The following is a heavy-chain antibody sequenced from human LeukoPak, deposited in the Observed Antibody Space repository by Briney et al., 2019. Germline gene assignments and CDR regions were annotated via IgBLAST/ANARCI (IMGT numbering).Heavy chain of an antibody. CDR1: GCSISSCT. CDR2: ISGSCCST. V-gene: IGHV3-23*01. D-gene: IGHD3-22*01. CDR3: AKNHDSSPQYYFDY. Sequence: GGSLTLTCTVSGCSISSCTKCWVRHAQPKGKEWVSAISGSCCSTYYADSVKGRFTISRDNSKNPLYLEMNRLRAEDTGVYYCAKNHDSSPQYYFDYWGQGTLVTVSS. J-gene: IGHJ4*02.